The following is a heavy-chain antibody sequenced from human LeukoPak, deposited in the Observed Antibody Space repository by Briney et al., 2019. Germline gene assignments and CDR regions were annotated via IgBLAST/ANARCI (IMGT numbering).Heavy chain of an antibody. V-gene: IGHV4-38-2*02. Sequence: SETLSLTCTVSGYSISSGYYWGWIRQPPRKGLEWIGSIYHSGSTYYNPSLKSRVTISVDTSKNQFSLKLSSVTAADTAVYYCARRIAASGYDAFDIWGQGTMVTVSS. CDR1: GYSISSGYY. D-gene: IGHD6-6*01. CDR2: IYHSGST. J-gene: IGHJ3*02. CDR3: ARRIAASGYDAFDI.